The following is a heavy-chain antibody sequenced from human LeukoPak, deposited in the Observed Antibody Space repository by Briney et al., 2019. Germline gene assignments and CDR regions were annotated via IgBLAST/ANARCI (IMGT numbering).Heavy chain of an antibody. CDR1: GDTFSSYA. J-gene: IGHJ4*02. CDR3: ARYFDSEGYFDY. CDR2: IIPIFGTA. Sequence: ASVKVSCKASGDTFSSYAISWVRQAPGQGLVWMGGIIPIFGTANYAQKFQGRVTITADESTSTAYMELSSLRSEDTAVYYCARYFDSEGYFDYWGQGTVDSVSS. D-gene: IGHD3-9*01. V-gene: IGHV1-69*01.